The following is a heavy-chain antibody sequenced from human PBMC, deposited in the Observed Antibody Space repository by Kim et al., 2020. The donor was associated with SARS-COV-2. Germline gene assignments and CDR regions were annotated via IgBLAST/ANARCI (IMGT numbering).Heavy chain of an antibody. V-gene: IGHV4-39*01. CDR3: ARRYSYYDSSGQDWYFDL. J-gene: IGHJ2*01. CDR1: GGSISSSSYY. CDR2: IYYSGST. D-gene: IGHD3-22*01. Sequence: SETLSLTCTVSGGSISSSSYYWGWIRQPPGKGLEWIGSIYYSGSTYYNPSLKSRVTISVDTSKNQFSLKLSSVTAADTAVYYCARRYSYYDSSGQDWYFDLWGRGTLVTFSS.